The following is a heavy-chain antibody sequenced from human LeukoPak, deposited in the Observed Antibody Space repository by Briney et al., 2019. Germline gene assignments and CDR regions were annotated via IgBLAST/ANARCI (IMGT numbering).Heavy chain of an antibody. D-gene: IGHD2-15*01. J-gene: IGHJ4*02. CDR3: ASGGDIVVVVAAPGY. V-gene: IGHV3-30-3*01. CDR1: GFTFSSYA. Sequence: PGRSLRLSCAASGFTFSSYAMHWVRQAPGKGLEWVAVISYDGSNKYYADSVKGRFTISRDNSKNTLYLQMNSLRAEDTAVYYCASGGDIVVVVAAPGYWGQGTLVTVSS. CDR2: ISYDGSNK.